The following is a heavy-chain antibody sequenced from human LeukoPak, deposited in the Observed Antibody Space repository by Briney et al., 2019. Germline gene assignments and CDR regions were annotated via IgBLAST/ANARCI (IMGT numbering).Heavy chain of an antibody. CDR2: ISYDGSNK. D-gene: IGHD6-6*01. J-gene: IGHJ4*02. CDR1: GFTFSSYA. V-gene: IGHV3-30-3*01. Sequence: GGSLRLSCAASGFTFSSYAMHWVRQAPGKGLEWVAVISYDGSNKYYADSVKGRFTISRDNSKNTLYLQMNSLRAEDTAVYYCASVYENPYSSLLPYYFDYWGQGTLVTVSS. CDR3: ASVYENPYSSLLPYYFDY.